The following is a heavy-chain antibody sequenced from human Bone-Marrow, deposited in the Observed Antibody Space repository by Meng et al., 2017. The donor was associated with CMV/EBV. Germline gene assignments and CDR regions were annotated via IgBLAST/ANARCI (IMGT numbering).Heavy chain of an antibody. V-gene: IGHV3-23*01. CDR2: ISGSGSSP. J-gene: IGHJ5*02. CDR3: AKVREITIFGVGRFDP. D-gene: IGHD3-3*01. CDR1: GFLFSSYA. Sequence: SGFLFSSYAVSWVRQAPGKGLEWVSGISGSGSSPDYADSVKGRFTISRDRSKNMLYLQMNSLRAEDTAVYYCAKVREITIFGVGRFDPWGQGTLVTVSS.